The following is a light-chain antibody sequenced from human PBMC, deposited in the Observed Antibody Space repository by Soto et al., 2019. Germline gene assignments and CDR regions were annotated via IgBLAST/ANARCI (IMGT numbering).Light chain of an antibody. J-gene: IGLJ2*01. V-gene: IGLV2-8*01. Sequence: QSALSQPPSASGSSGQSVTISCSGISSDIRDSNYVSWYQQHPGKAPKLVVSEVTKRPSGVPDRFSGSRSGTTAFLTISGLQTEDEADYYCGSKAGSDKHVVFGGGTKLTVL. CDR3: GSKAGSDKHVV. CDR1: SSDIRDSNY. CDR2: EVT.